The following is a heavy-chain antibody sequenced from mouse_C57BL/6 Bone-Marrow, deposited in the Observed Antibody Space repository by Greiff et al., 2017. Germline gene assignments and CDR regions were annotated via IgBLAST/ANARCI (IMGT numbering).Heavy chain of an antibody. D-gene: IGHD2-3*01. CDR1: GFTFRSYA. J-gene: IGHJ4*01. V-gene: IGHV5-4*01. CDR3: ARDFYDGYYVYAMDD. Sequence: EVMLVESGGGLVKPGGSLKLSCAASGFTFRSYAMSWVRQTPEKSLEWVATISDGGSYTYYPDNVKGRFTISRDNAKNNRYMQMSHVESEDTAMYYGARDFYDGYYVYAMDDWGQGTSATVSS. CDR2: ISDGGSYT.